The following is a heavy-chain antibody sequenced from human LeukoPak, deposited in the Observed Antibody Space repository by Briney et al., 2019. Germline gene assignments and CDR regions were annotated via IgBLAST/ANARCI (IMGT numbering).Heavy chain of an antibody. Sequence: SETLSLTCTVSGYSISSGYYWGWIRQPPGKGLEWIGSIYHSGSTYYNPSLKSRATISVDTSKNQFSLKLSSVTAADTAVYYCARERDYYDSSGPIGAFDIWGQGTMVTVSS. J-gene: IGHJ3*02. D-gene: IGHD3-22*01. CDR2: IYHSGST. CDR3: ARERDYYDSSGPIGAFDI. V-gene: IGHV4-38-2*02. CDR1: GYSISSGYY.